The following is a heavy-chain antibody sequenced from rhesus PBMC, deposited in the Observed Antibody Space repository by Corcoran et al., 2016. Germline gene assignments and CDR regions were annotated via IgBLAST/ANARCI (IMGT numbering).Heavy chain of an antibody. CDR1: GFTFSNYG. CDR2: IESGGETT. V-gene: IGHV3-22*01. J-gene: IGHJ4*01. CDR3: ARGASGAGDY. D-gene: IGHD6-31*01. Sequence: EVQLVESGGGLVQPGGSLRLSCVGSGFTFSNYGFHWASQAPGKGLQWVSAIESGGETTLYMDSVKGRFTISRENAKNTLYLQMDSLRGDDTAVYYCARGASGAGDYWGQGVLVTVSS.